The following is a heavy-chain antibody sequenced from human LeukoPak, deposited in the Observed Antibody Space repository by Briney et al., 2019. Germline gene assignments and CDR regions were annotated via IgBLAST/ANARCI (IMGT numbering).Heavy chain of an antibody. CDR3: ARVPPGGRGMDV. Sequence: ASVKVSCKASGYTFTSYYMHWVRQAPGQGLEWMGIINPSGGSTSYAQKFQGRVTMSRDTSTSTVYMELSSLRSEDTAVYYCARVPPGGRGMDVWGQGTTVTDSS. V-gene: IGHV1-46*01. D-gene: IGHD1-14*01. J-gene: IGHJ6*02. CDR2: INPSGGST. CDR1: GYTFTSYY.